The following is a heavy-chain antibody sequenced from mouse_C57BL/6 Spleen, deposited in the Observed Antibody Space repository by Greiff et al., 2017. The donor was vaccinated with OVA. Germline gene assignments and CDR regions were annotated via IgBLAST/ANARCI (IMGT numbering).Heavy chain of an antibody. J-gene: IGHJ3*01. CDR3: TRIYYGNYAWFAY. V-gene: IGHV14-1*01. D-gene: IGHD2-1*01. CDR2: IDPEDGDT. CDR1: GFNIKDYY. Sequence: EVQLQQSGAELVRPGASVKLSCTASGFNIKDYYMHWVKQRPEQGLEWIGRIDPEDGDTEYAPKFQGKATMTADTYSNTAYLQLSSLTSEDTAVYYCTRIYYGNYAWFAYWGQGTLVTVSA.